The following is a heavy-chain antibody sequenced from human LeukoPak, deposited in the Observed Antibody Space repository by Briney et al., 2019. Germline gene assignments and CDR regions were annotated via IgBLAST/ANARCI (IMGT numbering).Heavy chain of an antibody. J-gene: IGHJ4*02. D-gene: IGHD3-10*01. CDR1: GGTFSSYA. Sequence: SVKVSCKASGGTFSSYAISWVRQAPGQGLEWMGRIIPILGIANYAQKFQGRVTITADKSTSAAYMELSSLRSEDTAVYYCARVDSGTYVSYWGQGTLVTVSS. CDR3: ARVDSGTYVSY. CDR2: IIPILGIA. V-gene: IGHV1-69*04.